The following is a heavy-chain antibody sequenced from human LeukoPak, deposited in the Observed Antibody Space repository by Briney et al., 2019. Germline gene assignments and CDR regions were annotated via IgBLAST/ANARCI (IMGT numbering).Heavy chain of an antibody. J-gene: IGHJ3*02. CDR3: AKDRTGVEGVTVWAFDI. D-gene: IGHD3-10*01. CDR2: IRDSGDST. V-gene: IGHV3-23*01. Sequence: EVSPSISCTAPGYTIIIYAVSWCLLSLGKGRDRDKTIRDSGDSTYYADSVKGRFTISRGKSKNTLYLQMNNLRAEDTAVYYCAKDRTGVEGVTVWAFDIWGQGTMVTVSS. CDR1: GYTIIIYA.